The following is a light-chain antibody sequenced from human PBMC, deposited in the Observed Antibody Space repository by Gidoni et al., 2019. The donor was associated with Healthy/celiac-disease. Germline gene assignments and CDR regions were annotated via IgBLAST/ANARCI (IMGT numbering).Light chain of an antibody. J-gene: IGKJ1*01. Sequence: IQLTQSSSSLSASGGDRVTITCRASQSISSYLNWYQQKPGKAPKLLIYAASSLQSGVPSRFSGSGSGTDFTLNISSLQPEDFATYYCQQSYSTPPTFGQGTKVEIK. CDR3: QQSYSTPPT. CDR2: AAS. CDR1: QSISSY. V-gene: IGKV1-39*01.